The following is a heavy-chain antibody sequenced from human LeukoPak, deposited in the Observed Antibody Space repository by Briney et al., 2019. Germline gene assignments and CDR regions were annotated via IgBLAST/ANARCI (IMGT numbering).Heavy chain of an antibody. CDR2: IYSGGST. V-gene: IGHV3-66*01. CDR1: GFTVSSNY. CDR3: SRDCYDISGREGY. Sequence: GGSLRLSCAASGFTVSSNYMSWVRQAPGKGLEWVSVIYSGGSTYYADSVKGRFTISRDNSKNTLYLQMNSLRAEDTAVYYCSRDCYDISGREGYWGQGTLVTVSS. D-gene: IGHD3-22*01. J-gene: IGHJ4*02.